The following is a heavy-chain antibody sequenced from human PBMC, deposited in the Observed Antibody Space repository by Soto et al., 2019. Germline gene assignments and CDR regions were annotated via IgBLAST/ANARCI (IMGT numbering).Heavy chain of an antibody. D-gene: IGHD3-9*01. Sequence: QVQLVQSGAEVKKPGASVKVSCRASGYTFTNYGISWVRQAPGQGLEWMGWISAYNGNTNYAQKLQGGVTMTTDTARRTAYMELRSLRSDDTAVYYCARENQYYDILTGYFNDYWGQGTLVTVSS. V-gene: IGHV1-18*01. CDR1: GYTFTNYG. CDR2: ISAYNGNT. J-gene: IGHJ4*02. CDR3: ARENQYYDILTGYFNDY.